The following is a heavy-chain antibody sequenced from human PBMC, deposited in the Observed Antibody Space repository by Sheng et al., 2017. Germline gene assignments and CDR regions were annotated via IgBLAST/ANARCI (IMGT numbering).Heavy chain of an antibody. CDR1: GGSFSGYY. J-gene: IGHJ3*02. Sequence: QVQLQQWGAGLLKPSETLSLTCAVYGGSFSGYYWSWIRQSPGKGLEWIGEINHSGSTNYNPSLKSRITISVDTSKNQFSLKLSSVTAADTAVYYCARRLTRRGSFDIVGPRDKWSPSLQ. CDR3: ARRLTRRGSFDI. D-gene: IGHD2-2*01. V-gene: IGHV4-34*01. CDR2: INHSGST.